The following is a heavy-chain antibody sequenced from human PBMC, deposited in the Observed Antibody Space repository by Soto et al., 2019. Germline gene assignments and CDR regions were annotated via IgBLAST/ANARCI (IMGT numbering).Heavy chain of an antibody. CDR1: GGSISTVGHY. J-gene: IGHJ4*02. CDR2: IYHTGST. CDR3: ARATGTLRSRNCDY. Sequence: QVQLQESGPKLVKPSQTLSLTCSVSGGSISTVGHYWTWIRQPPGKGLEWLGSIYHTGSTYYSKSLRSRLTISVDTSKSQFSLRLSSVTAADTAVYYCARATGTLRSRNCDYWGQGSLVTVSS. D-gene: IGHD1-1*01. V-gene: IGHV4-31*03.